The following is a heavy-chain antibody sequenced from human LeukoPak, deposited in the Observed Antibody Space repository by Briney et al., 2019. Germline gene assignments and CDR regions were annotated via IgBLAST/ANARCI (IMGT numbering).Heavy chain of an antibody. J-gene: IGHJ4*02. Sequence: TGGSLRLSCAASGFTVSSNYMSWVRQAPGKGLEWVSVIYNDGSTYYADSVKGRFTISRDNSKNTLYLQMNSLRAEDTAVYYCAKDRRYYDSSGYWRYFDYWGQGTLVTVSS. V-gene: IGHV3-53*05. D-gene: IGHD3-22*01. CDR1: GFTVSSNY. CDR2: IYNDGST. CDR3: AKDRRYYDSSGYWRYFDY.